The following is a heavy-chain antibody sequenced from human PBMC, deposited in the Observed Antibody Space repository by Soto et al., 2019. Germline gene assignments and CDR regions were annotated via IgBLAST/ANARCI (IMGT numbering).Heavy chain of an antibody. CDR3: AKGLIVGATFGLDY. V-gene: IGHV3-43*01. Sequence: GSLRLSCGAFGFRFDDYSMHWVRQAPGKGLEWVSLISWDGGGTYYAGSVRGRFTISRDNSKNSLYLQMNSLTTEDTALYYCAKGLIVGATFGLDYWGQGTLVTVSS. D-gene: IGHD1-26*01. CDR2: ISWDGGGT. CDR1: GFRFDDYS. J-gene: IGHJ4*02.